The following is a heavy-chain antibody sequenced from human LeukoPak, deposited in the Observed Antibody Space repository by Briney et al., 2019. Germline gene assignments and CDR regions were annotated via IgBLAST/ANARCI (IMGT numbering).Heavy chain of an antibody. Sequence: SQTLSLTCAISGDSVSSINGAWNWVRQSPSRGLEWLGRTYYRSKWYSDYAVPIQGRISINPDTSKNQFTLHLFSVTPDDTAVYYCSRDVATTGWYTFDYWGQGTRVTVSS. CDR2: TYYRSKWYS. V-gene: IGHV6-1*01. J-gene: IGHJ4*02. D-gene: IGHD6-19*01. CDR3: SRDVATTGWYTFDY. CDR1: GDSVSSINGA.